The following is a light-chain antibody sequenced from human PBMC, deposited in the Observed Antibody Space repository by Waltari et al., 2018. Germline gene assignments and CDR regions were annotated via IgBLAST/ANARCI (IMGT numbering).Light chain of an antibody. CDR1: SNDVGGYNS. CDR2: DVS. Sequence: QSALTQPASVSGSPGQSVTIFCAGTSNDVGGYNSVSWYQEHPGQAPRVIIYDVSDRPSGVSVRFSGSVSGNTASLTISGLQAEDEADYYCSSQSSNDVVLFGGGTKLTVL. V-gene: IGLV2-14*01. J-gene: IGLJ2*01. CDR3: SSQSSNDVVL.